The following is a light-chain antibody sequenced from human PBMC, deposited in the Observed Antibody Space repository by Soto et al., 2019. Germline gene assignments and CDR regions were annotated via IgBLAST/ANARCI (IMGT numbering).Light chain of an antibody. CDR1: QSVNSN. CDR3: QQYGDSPKYT. Sequence: EIMMTQSPVTLSVSPGERATLSCRASQSVNSNLAWYQQKPGQAPRLLIYGASTRATGIPASFIGNGSGTDFSLTINRLEPEDFAVYYCQQYGDSPKYTFGQGTRLE. V-gene: IGKV3-15*01. J-gene: IGKJ5*01. CDR2: GAS.